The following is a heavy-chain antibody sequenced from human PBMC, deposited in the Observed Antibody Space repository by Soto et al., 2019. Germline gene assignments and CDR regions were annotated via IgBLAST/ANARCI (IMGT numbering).Heavy chain of an antibody. J-gene: IGHJ6*02. V-gene: IGHV3-30-3*01. CDR1: GFTFDSYT. D-gene: IGHD2-15*01. CDR2: ISFDGSDK. Sequence: QVQLVESGGGVVQPGRSLRLSCAASGFTFDSYTMHWVRQAPGKGLEWVAVISFDGSDKYYADSVKGRFTISRDNSKNTLYLQMNSLRAEDTAVYYCAQVLSFGGTDYYYYDMDIWGQGTTVTVSS. CDR3: AQVLSFGGTDYYYYDMDI.